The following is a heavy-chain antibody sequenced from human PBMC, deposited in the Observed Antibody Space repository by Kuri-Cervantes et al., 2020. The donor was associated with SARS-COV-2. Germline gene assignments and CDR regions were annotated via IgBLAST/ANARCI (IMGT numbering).Heavy chain of an antibody. CDR3: ARAMAGTRDAFDI. J-gene: IGHJ3*02. CDR2: MNPNSGNT. Sequence: ASVKVSCKASGGTFSSYAISWVRQATGQGLEWMGWMNPNSGNTGYAQKFQGRVTMTRNTSISTAYMELSSLRSEDTAVYYCARAMAGTRDAFDIWGQGTMVTVSS. V-gene: IGHV1-8*02. CDR1: GGTFSSYA. D-gene: IGHD6-19*01.